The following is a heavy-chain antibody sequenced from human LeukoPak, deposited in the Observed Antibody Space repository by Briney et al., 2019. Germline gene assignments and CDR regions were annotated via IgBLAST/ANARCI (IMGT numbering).Heavy chain of an antibody. J-gene: IGHJ4*02. CDR3: ANGVTDYDSSVGY. Sequence: GGSLRLSCAASGFTFSSYAMSWVRQAPGKGLEWVSAISGSGGSTYYADSVKSRFTISRDNSKNTLYLQMNSLRAEDTAVYYCANGVTDYDSSVGYWGQGTLVTVSS. CDR1: GFTFSSYA. CDR2: ISGSGGST. V-gene: IGHV3-23*01. D-gene: IGHD3-22*01.